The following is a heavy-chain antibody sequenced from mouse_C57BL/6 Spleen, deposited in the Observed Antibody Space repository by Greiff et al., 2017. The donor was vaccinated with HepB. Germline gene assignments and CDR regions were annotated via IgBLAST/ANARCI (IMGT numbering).Heavy chain of an antibody. D-gene: IGHD1-1*01. J-gene: IGHJ4*01. V-gene: IGHV1-54*01. CDR3: ARERAGSPSSFYAMDY. CDR2: INPGSGGT. Sequence: VMLVESGAELVRPGTSVKVSCKASGYAFTNYLIEWVKQRPGQGLEWIGVINPGSGGTNYNEKFKGKATLTADKSSSTAYMQLSSLTSEDSAVYFCARERAGSPSSFYAMDYWGQGTSVTVSS. CDR1: GYAFTNYL.